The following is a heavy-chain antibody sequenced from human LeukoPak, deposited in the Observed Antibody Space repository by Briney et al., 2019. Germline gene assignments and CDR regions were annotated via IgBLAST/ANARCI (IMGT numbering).Heavy chain of an antibody. V-gene: IGHV4-4*07. CDR2: IYTSGST. J-gene: IGHJ4*02. CDR1: GGSISSYY. CDR3: AGNYYGSGSYYSEDRY. D-gene: IGHD3-10*01. Sequence: SETLSLTCTVSGGSISSYYWSWIRQPAGKGLEWIGRIYTSGSTNYNPSLKSRVTMSVDTSKNQFSLKLSSVTAADTAVYYCAGNYYGSGSYYSEDRYWGQGTLVTASS.